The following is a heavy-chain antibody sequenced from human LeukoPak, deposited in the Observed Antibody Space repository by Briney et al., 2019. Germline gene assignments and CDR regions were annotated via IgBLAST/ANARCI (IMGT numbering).Heavy chain of an antibody. Sequence: ASVKVSCKASGYTFTSYGISWVRQAPGQGLEWMGWISAYNGNTNYAQKLQGRVTMTTDTSTSTAYMELRSLRSDDTAGYYCARPIYYDSSGPHFDYWGQGTLVTVSS. CDR1: GYTFTSYG. V-gene: IGHV1-18*01. CDR2: ISAYNGNT. D-gene: IGHD3-22*01. J-gene: IGHJ4*02. CDR3: ARPIYYDSSGPHFDY.